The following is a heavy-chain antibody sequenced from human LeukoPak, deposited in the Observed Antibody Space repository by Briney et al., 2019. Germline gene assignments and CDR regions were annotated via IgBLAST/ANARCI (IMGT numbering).Heavy chain of an antibody. V-gene: IGHV3-7*01. D-gene: IGHD4-17*01. CDR3: ARTLLNFYGDYVRFDY. CDR2: IKQDGSEK. CDR1: GFTFSSYW. J-gene: IGHJ4*02. Sequence: QPGGSLRLSCAASGFTFSSYWMTWVRQAPGKGLEWVANIKQDGSEKYYVDSVKGRFTISRDNAKNSLYLQMDSLRAEDTAVYYCARTLLNFYGDYVRFDYWGQGTLVTVSS.